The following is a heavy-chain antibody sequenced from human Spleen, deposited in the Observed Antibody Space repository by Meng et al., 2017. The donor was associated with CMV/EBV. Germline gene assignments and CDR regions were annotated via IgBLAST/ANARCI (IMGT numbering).Heavy chain of an antibody. CDR1: GFTVSSNY. V-gene: IGHV3-53*01. CDR2: IYSGGST. J-gene: IGHJ4*02. CDR3: ARDRGPGYFDY. D-gene: IGHD3-16*01. Sequence: GESLKISCAAPGFTVSSNYMSWVRQAPGKGLEWVSVIYSGGSTYYADSVKGRFTISRDNSKNTLYLQMNSLRAEDTAVYYCARDRGPGYFDYWGQGTLVTVSS.